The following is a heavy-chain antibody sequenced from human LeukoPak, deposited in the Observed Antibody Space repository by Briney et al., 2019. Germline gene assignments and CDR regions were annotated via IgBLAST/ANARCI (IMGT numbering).Heavy chain of an antibody. D-gene: IGHD3-10*01. CDR2: INPDSGGT. J-gene: IGHJ4*02. Sequence: ASVKVSCKASGYTFTGYYLHWVRQAPGQGLEWMGWINPDSGGTNYAQKFQGRVTMTRDTSISTAYLDLSRLRSDDTAVYYCARDTYYYGSGSYRLDYWGQGTLVTVSS. V-gene: IGHV1-2*02. CDR1: GYTFTGYY. CDR3: ARDTYYYGSGSYRLDY.